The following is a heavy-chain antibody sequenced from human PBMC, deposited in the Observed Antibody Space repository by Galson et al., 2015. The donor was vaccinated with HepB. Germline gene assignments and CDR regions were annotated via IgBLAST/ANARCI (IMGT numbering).Heavy chain of an antibody. V-gene: IGHV1-8*01. CDR1: GYTFTSYD. J-gene: IGHJ5*02. Sequence: SVKVSCKASGYTFTSYDINWVRQATGQGLEWMGWMNPNSGNTGYAQKFQGRVTMTRNTSISTAYMELSSLRSEDTAVYYCARAPGYYYGSGTNNGFDPWGQGTLVTVSS. CDR2: MNPNSGNT. CDR3: ARAPGYYYGSGTNNGFDP. D-gene: IGHD3-10*01.